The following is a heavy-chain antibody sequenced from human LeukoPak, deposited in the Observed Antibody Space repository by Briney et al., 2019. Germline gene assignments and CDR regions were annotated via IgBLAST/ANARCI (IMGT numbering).Heavy chain of an antibody. CDR3: AREPWGAKGAAWGMDV. J-gene: IGHJ6*02. CDR2: IQSGGTT. D-gene: IGHD1-26*01. CDR1: GFTVSSDY. Sequence: GGSLRLSSAASGFTVSSDYMNWVRQAPGKGLEWVSVIQSGGTTYYADSVKGRFTISRDISKNTLYLQMDSLRAEDTAVYYCAREPWGAKGAAWGMDVWGQGTTVTVSS. V-gene: IGHV3-53*01.